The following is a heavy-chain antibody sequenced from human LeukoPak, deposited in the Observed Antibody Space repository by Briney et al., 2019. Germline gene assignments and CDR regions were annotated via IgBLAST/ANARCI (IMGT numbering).Heavy chain of an antibody. J-gene: IGHJ4*02. D-gene: IGHD1-14*01. CDR2: ITITDGGA. Sequence: GGSLRLSCTASGFIFRTHAMSWVRQAPGKGLEWLSTITITDGGAYYIDSVKGRFTMSRDNSKNTLYLQMNSLRAEDTAVYYCARGVEPLAANTLAYWGQGTLVTVSS. CDR3: ARGVEPLAANTLAY. V-gene: IGHV3-23*01. CDR1: GFIFRTHA.